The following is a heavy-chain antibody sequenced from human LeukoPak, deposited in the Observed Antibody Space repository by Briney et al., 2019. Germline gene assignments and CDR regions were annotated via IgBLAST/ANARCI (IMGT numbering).Heavy chain of an antibody. CDR3: AKAVVVRGYFDY. D-gene: IGHD3-10*01. CDR2: INPKSGAA. Sequence: ASVKVSCKASGYTFTSYDINWVRQATGQGLEWLGWINPKSGAADYAQQFRGRVTMTRDTSINTDYMEMKRVTSDDTAVYYCAKAVVVRGYFDYWGQGTLVTVSS. CDR1: GYTFTSYD. V-gene: IGHV1-2*02. J-gene: IGHJ4*02.